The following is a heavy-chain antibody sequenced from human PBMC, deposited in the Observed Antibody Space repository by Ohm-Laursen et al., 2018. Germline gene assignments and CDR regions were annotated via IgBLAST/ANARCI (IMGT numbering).Heavy chain of an antibody. CDR3: ARDRYYDFWSGSKVLDY. CDR2: IRSSGSTI. D-gene: IGHD3-3*01. V-gene: IGHV3-11*01. Sequence: SLRLSCSASGFTFSDYYMSWIRQAPGKGLEWVSYIRSSGSTIYYADSVKGRFTISRDNAKNSLYLQMNSLRAEDTAVYYCARDRYYDFWSGSKVLDYWGQGTLVTVSS. CDR1: GFTFSDYY. J-gene: IGHJ4*02.